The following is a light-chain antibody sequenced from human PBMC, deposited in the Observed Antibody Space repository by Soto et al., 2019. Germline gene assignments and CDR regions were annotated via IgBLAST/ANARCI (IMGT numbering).Light chain of an antibody. V-gene: IGLV1-44*01. Sequence: QSVLSQPPSASGTPGQRVTISCSGISSNIGTYSVSWYQHFPGTAPRLLIYSDNQRPSGVPDRFSASKSGASASLAISGLQYEDEADFYCAAWADSLNACVFGNGKKVSV. J-gene: IGLJ1*01. CDR1: SSNIGTYS. CDR2: SDN. CDR3: AAWADSLNACV.